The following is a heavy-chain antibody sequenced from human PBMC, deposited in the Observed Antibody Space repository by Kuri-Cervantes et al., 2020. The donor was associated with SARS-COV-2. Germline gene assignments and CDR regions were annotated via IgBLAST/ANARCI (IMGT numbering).Heavy chain of an antibody. Sequence: ETLSLTCAASGFTFSSYSMNWVRQAPGKGLEWVSYISSSSSTIYYADSVKGRFTISRDNAKNSLYLQMNSLRDEDTAVYYCARETLGPYYYDSSGYQNDAFDIWGQGTMVTVSS. CDR2: ISSSSSTI. CDR1: GFTFSSYS. V-gene: IGHV3-48*02. D-gene: IGHD3-22*01. CDR3: ARETLGPYYYDSSGYQNDAFDI. J-gene: IGHJ3*02.